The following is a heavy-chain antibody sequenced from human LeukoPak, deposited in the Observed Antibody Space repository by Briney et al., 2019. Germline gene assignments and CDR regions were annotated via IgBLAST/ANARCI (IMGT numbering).Heavy chain of an antibody. J-gene: IGHJ4*02. CDR1: GFTFDDHG. D-gene: IGHD1-20*01. V-gene: IGHV3-20*04. CDR2: INWNGGST. CDR3: AKDMGITGSLFGQGVDY. Sequence: GGSLRLSCAASGFTFDDHGMSWVRQAPGKGLEWVPGINWNGGSTGYADSVKDRFTISRDNAKNSLYLQMNSLRAEDTALYYCAKDMGITGSLFGQGVDYWGQGTLVTVSS.